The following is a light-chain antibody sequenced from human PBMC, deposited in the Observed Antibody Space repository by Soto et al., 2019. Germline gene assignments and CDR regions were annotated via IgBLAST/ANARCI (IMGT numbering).Light chain of an antibody. CDR3: QQYRSSPHT. J-gene: IGKJ2*01. CDR1: QSVSSSY. Sequence: EIVLTQSPGTLSLSPGERATLSCRASQSVSSSYLAWYQHKPGQAPRLLLYGASSRATGIPDRFSGSGSGTDFTLTISSLEPEDFSVYYCQQYRSSPHTFGQGPKLEIK. V-gene: IGKV3-20*01. CDR2: GAS.